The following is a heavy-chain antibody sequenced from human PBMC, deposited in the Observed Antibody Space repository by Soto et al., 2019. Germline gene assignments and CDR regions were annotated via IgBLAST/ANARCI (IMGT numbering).Heavy chain of an antibody. D-gene: IGHD6-6*01. J-gene: IGHJ6*02. CDR1: GFTFSSYA. CDR2: ISGSGGST. CDR3: AKVNGEQLVHIRIDYGMDV. Sequence: EVQLLESGGGLVQPGGSLRLSCAASGFTFSSYAMSWVRQAPGKGLEWVSAISGSGGSTYYADSVKGRFTISRDNSKNTLYLQMNSLRPEDTAVYYCAKVNGEQLVHIRIDYGMDVWGQGTTVTVSS. V-gene: IGHV3-23*01.